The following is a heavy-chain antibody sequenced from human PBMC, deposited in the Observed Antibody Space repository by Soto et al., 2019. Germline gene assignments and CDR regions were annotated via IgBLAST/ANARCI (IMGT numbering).Heavy chain of an antibody. CDR1: GGTFSSYA. CDR3: ARGDHYDFWSGYYTSEYFQH. J-gene: IGHJ1*01. Sequence: SVKVSCKASGGTFSSYAISWVRQAPGQGLEWMGGIIPIFGTANYAQKFQGRVTITADESTSTAYMELSSLRSEDTAVYYGARGDHYDFWSGYYTSEYFQHWGQGTLVTVSS. CDR2: IIPIFGTA. D-gene: IGHD3-3*01. V-gene: IGHV1-69*13.